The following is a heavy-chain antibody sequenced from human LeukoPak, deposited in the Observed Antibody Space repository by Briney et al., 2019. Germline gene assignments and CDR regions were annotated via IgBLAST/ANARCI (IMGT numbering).Heavy chain of an antibody. CDR2: IWDE. Sequence: GGSLRLSCAASGFSFSNHGMHWVRQAPGKRLEWVAVIWDERYASSVNGRFTISRDNSENTLYLQMNGLTAEDTAMYYCARDSYQDYYGRFDPWGQGTLVIVSS. V-gene: IGHV3-33*01. D-gene: IGHD3-10*01. CDR1: GFSFSNHG. CDR3: ARDSYQDYYGRFDP. J-gene: IGHJ5*02.